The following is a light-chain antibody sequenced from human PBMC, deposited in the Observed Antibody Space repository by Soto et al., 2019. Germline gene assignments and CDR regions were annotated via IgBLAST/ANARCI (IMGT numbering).Light chain of an antibody. CDR2: LCS. CDR3: MLVQQAPPT. J-gene: IGKJ5*01. Sequence: DIVMTQSPLSLPVTPGEPASISCRSSQSLLRSDGYIYLDWYLQKPGQSPQLLIYLCSNRASGVPERFSGSGSGTDLTLVISRGEAYDVGVYYCMLVQQAPPTFGQGTRLEMK. V-gene: IGKV2-28*01. CDR1: QSLLRSDGYIY.